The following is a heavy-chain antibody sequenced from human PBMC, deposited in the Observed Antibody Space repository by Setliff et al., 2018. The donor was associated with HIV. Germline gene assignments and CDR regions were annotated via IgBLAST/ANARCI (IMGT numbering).Heavy chain of an antibody. Sequence: SETLSLTCTVSGGSISSYYWSWIRQPPGEALEWIGYIYTSRSTNYNPSLKSRVTISMDTSKNQFSLKLSSVTATDTAIYYCARNPPGYCGGASCYSVGYFDLWGRGTLVTVSS. CDR2: IYTSRST. CDR1: GGSISSYY. V-gene: IGHV4-4*08. J-gene: IGHJ2*01. D-gene: IGHD2-15*01. CDR3: ARNPPGYCGGASCYSVGYFDL.